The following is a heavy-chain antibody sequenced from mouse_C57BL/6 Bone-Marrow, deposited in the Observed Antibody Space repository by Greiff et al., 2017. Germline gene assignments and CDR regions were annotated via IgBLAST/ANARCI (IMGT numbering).Heavy chain of an antibody. V-gene: IGHV1-81*01. J-gene: IGHJ1*03. CDR2: IYPRSGNT. D-gene: IGHD4-1*01. Sequence: QVQLQQSGAELARPGASVKLSCKASGYTFTSYGISWVKQRTGQGLVWIGEIYPRSGNTYYNEKFKGKATLTADKSSSPAYMELRSLTSEDSAVYFCARRLGRWYWYFDVWGTGTTVTVSS. CDR3: ARRLGRWYWYFDV. CDR1: GYTFTSYG.